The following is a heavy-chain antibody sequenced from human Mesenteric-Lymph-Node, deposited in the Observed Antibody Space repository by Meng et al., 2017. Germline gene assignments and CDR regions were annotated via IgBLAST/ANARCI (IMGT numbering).Heavy chain of an antibody. J-gene: IGHJ4*02. CDR2: IRSKADGGTT. CDR3: TTDPGGRWPDS. V-gene: IGHV3-15*01. Sequence: GGSLRLSCEVSGMSFKNGWMTWVRQAPGRGLEWVGRIRSKADGGTTEYAAPVKGRFSISRDDSKNTLYLRMNSLTTEDTAVYYCTTDPGGRWPDSWGQGTLVTVSS. CDR1: GMSFKNGW. D-gene: IGHD4-23*01.